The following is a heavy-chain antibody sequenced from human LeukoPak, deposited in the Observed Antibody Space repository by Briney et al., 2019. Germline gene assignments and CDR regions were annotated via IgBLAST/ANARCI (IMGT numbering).Heavy chain of an antibody. CDR1: GYTINSYA. D-gene: IGHD7-27*01. J-gene: IGHJ6*03. Sequence: ASVKVSCKASGYTINSYAMNWVRQAPGQGLEWMGWINPNTGGTNYAQKFQGRVTMTRDTSISTAYMELSRLRSDDTAVYYCARGIELGIGYYYYYMDVWGKGTTVTVSS. CDR3: ARGIELGIGYYYYYMDV. CDR2: INPNTGGT. V-gene: IGHV1-2*02.